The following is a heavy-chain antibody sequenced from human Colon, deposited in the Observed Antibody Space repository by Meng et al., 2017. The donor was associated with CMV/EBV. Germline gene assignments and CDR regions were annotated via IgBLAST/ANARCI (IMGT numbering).Heavy chain of an antibody. J-gene: IGHJ4*02. CDR1: GFTFSDGW. V-gene: IGHV3-15*01. CDR2: IRRKIDGETT. D-gene: IGHD1-1*01. Sequence: ASGFTFSDGWRTWVRQAPGKGLEWVGRIRRKIDGETTEFAAPVKGRFTIPRDDSRSTLYLQMNSLKTEDTAVYYCTTGAVTSHWFDYWGQGTLVTVSS. CDR3: TTGAVTSHWFDY.